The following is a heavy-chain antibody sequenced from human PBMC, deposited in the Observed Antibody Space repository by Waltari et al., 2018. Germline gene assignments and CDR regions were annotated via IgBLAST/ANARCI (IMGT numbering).Heavy chain of an antibody. V-gene: IGHV3-43D*04. D-gene: IGHD6-13*01. CDR2: ISWDCGST. CDR3: AKVIEGQQLVQDYYYYGMDV. J-gene: IGHJ6*02. Sequence: EVQLVESGGVVVQPGGSLRLSCAASGFTFDDYAMHWVRQAPGKGLEWVSLISWDCGSTYYADSVKCRFTISRDNSKNSLYLQMNSLRAEDTALYYCAKVIEGQQLVQDYYYYGMDVWGQGTTVTVSS. CDR1: GFTFDDYA.